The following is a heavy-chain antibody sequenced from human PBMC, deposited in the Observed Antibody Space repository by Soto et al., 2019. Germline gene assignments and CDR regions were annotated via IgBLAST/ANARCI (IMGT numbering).Heavy chain of an antibody. V-gene: IGHV1-69*19. J-gene: IGHJ4*02. CDR3: AREVQVHTPAFVY. D-gene: IGHD3-10*01. CDR2: ISPMFGAA. Sequence: QVQLVQSGAEMKKPGSSVKVSCQSSGGTFNTYAMNWVRQAPGQGPEWMGDISPMFGAANYAPKFQGRVTNTADESTGTSYMQLSSLTSEDTALYFWAREVQVHTPAFVYWGQGTLVTVSS. CDR1: GGTFNTYA.